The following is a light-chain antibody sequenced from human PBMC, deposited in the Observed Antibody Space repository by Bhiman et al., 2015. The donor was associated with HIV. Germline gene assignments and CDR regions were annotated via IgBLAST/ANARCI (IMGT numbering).Light chain of an antibody. J-gene: IGLJ1*01. CDR2: DVS. CDR1: SSDVGAYNF. V-gene: IGLV2-14*01. CDR3: SSYTSSSTYV. Sequence: QSALTQPASVSGSPGQSITISCTGTSSDVGAYNFVSWYQQHPGKAPKLMIYDVSKRPSGVSNRFSGSKSGNTASLTISGVQAEDEADYYCSSYTSSSTYVFGTGTKVTVL.